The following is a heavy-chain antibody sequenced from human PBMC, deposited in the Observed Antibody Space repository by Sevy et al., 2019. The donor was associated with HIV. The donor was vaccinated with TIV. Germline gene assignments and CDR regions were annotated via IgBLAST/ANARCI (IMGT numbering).Heavy chain of an antibody. J-gene: IGHJ3*02. CDR1: GGSINSDH. CDR3: ARRNDFDI. V-gene: IGHV4-59*08. CDR2: VYYTGGT. Sequence: PSETLSLTCTVPGGSINSDHWNWIRQPPGKGLEWIGYVYYTGGTNYNPSLKNRVTISVDRTKNQFSLKLTSVTAADTAVYYCARRNDFDIWGQGTMVTVSS.